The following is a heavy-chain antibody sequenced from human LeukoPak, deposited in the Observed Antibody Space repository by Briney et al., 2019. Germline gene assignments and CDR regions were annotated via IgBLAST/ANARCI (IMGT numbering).Heavy chain of an antibody. J-gene: IGHJ5*02. CDR1: GYTLTELS. CDR3: ARDVGITVADSFDP. V-gene: IGHV1-24*01. Sequence: ASVKVSCKVSGYTLTELSMHWVRQAPGKGLEWMGRFDPEDGETIYAQKFQGRVTMTADTSTDTVYMEVRGLRSDDTAMYYCARDVGITVADSFDPWGQGTLVTVSS. CDR2: FDPEDGET. D-gene: IGHD6-13*01.